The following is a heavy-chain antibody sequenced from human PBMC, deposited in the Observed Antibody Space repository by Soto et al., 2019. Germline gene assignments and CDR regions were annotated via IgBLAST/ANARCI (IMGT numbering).Heavy chain of an antibody. J-gene: IGHJ6*02. CDR3: ARVPHEVPGAKGYYYGMDV. Sequence: SVEVSCKASGGTFSSYAISWVRQAPGQGLEWMGGIIPIFGTANYAQKFQGRVTITADESTSTAYMELSSLRSEDTAVYYCARVPHEVPGAKGYYYGMDVWDPETTDTVSS. V-gene: IGHV1-69*13. D-gene: IGHD3-10*01. CDR1: GGTFSSYA. CDR2: IIPIFGTA.